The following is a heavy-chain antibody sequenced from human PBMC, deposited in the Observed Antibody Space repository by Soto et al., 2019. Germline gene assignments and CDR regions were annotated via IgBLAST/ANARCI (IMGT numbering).Heavy chain of an antibody. Sequence: KSSETLSLTCTVSGGSISSGDYYWSWIRQPPGKGLEWIGYIYYSGSTYYNPSLKSRVTISVDTSKNQFSLKLSSVTAADTAVYYCARENIVVVPAAIDWFDPWGQGTLVTVSS. CDR2: IYYSGST. V-gene: IGHV4-30-4*01. CDR3: ARENIVVVPAAIDWFDP. CDR1: GGSISSGDYY. J-gene: IGHJ5*02. D-gene: IGHD2-2*02.